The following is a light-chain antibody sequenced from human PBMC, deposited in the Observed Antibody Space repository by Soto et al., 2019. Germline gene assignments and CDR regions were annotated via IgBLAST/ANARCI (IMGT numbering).Light chain of an antibody. V-gene: IGKV3-11*01. CDR1: QSVSSY. CDR2: DAS. Sequence: ELGLTQSPATLSLSPGERATLSCRASQSVSSYLAWYQQKPGHAPSLLIYDASNRATGIPARFSGSRSGTDFTLTISGLVPEAFAVSYCQQRSNWTPTFGQGTQLEIK. CDR3: QQRSNWTPT. J-gene: IGKJ2*01.